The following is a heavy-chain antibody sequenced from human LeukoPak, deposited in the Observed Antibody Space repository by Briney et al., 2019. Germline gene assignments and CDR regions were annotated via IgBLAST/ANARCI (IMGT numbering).Heavy chain of an antibody. V-gene: IGHV4-4*07. D-gene: IGHD3-3*01. CDR2: IYTSGST. CDR3: ARVSPIFGVDY. J-gene: IGHJ4*02. CDR1: GXSISSYY. Sequence: PSVTLSLTCTVSGXSISSYYWSWIRQPAGKGLEWIGRIYTSGSTNYNPSLKSRVTMSVDTSKNQFSLKLSSVTAADTAVYYCARVSPIFGVDYWGQGTLVTVSS.